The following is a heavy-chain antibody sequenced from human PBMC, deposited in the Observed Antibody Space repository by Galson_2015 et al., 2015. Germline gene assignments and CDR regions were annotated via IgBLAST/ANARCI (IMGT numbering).Heavy chain of an antibody. D-gene: IGHD3-22*01. Sequence: QSGAEVKKPGASVKVSCKASGYTFTSYYMHWVRQAPGQGLEWMGIINPSGGSTSYAQKFQGRVTTTRDTSTSTVYMELSSLRSEDTAVYYCAVSSGRQLGDYWGQGTLVTVSS. CDR1: GYTFTSYY. J-gene: IGHJ4*02. CDR3: AVSSGRQLGDY. CDR2: INPSGGST. V-gene: IGHV1-46*01.